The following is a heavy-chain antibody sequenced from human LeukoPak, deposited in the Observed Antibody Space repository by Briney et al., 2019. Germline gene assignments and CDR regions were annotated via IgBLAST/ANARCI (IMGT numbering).Heavy chain of an antibody. D-gene: IGHD3-10*01. CDR3: AKDGSWSYTD. CDR2: TSSDERNI. J-gene: IGHJ4*02. V-gene: IGHV3-30*02. Sequence: GGSLRLSCAASGFTFSNFGMHWVRQAPGKGLEWVAYTSSDERNIKYADSVKGRFTISRDNSKRTLYLQMNGLGADDTAVYYCAKDGSWSYTDWGQGTLVTVSS. CDR1: GFTFSNFG.